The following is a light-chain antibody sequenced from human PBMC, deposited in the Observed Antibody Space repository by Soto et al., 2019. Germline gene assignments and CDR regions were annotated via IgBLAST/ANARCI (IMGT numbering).Light chain of an antibody. CDR2: GAS. Sequence: EVVLTQSPATLSLSPGEGATLSCRVSQSISSSYLSWYQQRPGQAPRLLIYGASTRATGIPARFSGSGRGSGTDFTLTISSXQPEDFAVYYCQQDYNLPITFGQGTRLEIK. V-gene: IGKV3D-7*01. CDR3: QQDYNLPIT. J-gene: IGKJ5*01. CDR1: QSISSSY.